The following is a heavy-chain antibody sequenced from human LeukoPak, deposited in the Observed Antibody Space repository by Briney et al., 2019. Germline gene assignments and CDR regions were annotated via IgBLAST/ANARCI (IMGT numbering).Heavy chain of an antibody. CDR1: GDSINSYY. D-gene: IGHD2-21*01. Sequence: SETLSLTCTVSGDSINSYYWTWIRQPPGKGLEWIGTIYHSGSTYYNPSLKSRVTISVDTSKNQISLRLSSVTAADTAIYYCARGNSDRFPPYMDYWGQGILVIVSS. J-gene: IGHJ4*02. CDR2: IYHSGST. V-gene: IGHV4-38-2*02. CDR3: ARGNSDRFPPYMDY.